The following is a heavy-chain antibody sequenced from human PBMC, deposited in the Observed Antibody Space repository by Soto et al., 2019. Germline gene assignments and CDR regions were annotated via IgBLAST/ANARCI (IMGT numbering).Heavy chain of an antibody. D-gene: IGHD3-3*01. Sequence: QVPLVESGGGVVQPGRSLRLSCAASGFTFSSYAMHWVRQAPGKGLEWVAVISYDGSNKYYADSVKGRFTISRDNSKNTLYLQMNSLRAEDTAVYYCARAALITIFGVVMQNYFDYWGQGTLVTVSS. CDR1: GFTFSSYA. J-gene: IGHJ4*02. CDR3: ARAALITIFGVVMQNYFDY. CDR2: ISYDGSNK. V-gene: IGHV3-30-3*01.